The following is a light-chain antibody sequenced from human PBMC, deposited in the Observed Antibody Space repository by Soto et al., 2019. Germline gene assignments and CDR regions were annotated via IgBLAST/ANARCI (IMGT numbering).Light chain of an antibody. J-gene: IGKJ1*01. CDR3: QKYNSAPRT. Sequence: DIQMTQSPSSLSASVGDRVTITCRASQGISNYLAWYQQKPGKVPKLLIYAASTLQSGVPSRFSGSGSGTDFTLTIRSRQPEDLATYYCQKYNSAPRTFGQVTKVEIK. CDR1: QGISNY. V-gene: IGKV1-27*01. CDR2: AAS.